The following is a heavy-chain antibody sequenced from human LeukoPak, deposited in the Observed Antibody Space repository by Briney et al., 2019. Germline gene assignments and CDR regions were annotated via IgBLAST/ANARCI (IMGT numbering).Heavy chain of an antibody. D-gene: IGHD7-27*01. CDR3: AREGTGDPQLDY. Sequence: SETLSLTCAVYGGSFSGYYWSWIRQPPGKGLEWIGEINHSGSTNYNPSLKSRVTISVDTSKNQFSLKLSSVTAADTAVYYCAREGTGDPQLDYWGQGTLVTVSS. J-gene: IGHJ4*02. V-gene: IGHV4-34*01. CDR2: INHSGST. CDR1: GGSFSGYY.